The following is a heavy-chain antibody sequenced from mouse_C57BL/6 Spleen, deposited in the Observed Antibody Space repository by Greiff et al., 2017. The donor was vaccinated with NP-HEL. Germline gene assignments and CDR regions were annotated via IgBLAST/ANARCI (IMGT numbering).Heavy chain of an antibody. J-gene: IGHJ2*01. Sequence: QVQLQQPGAELVRPGSSVKLSCKASGYTFTSYWMDWVKQRPGQGLEWIGNIYPSDSETHYNQKFKDKATLTVAKSSSTAYMQLSSLTSEDSAVYYCAREVFYYDYYFDYWGQGTTLTVSS. V-gene: IGHV1-61*01. CDR2: IYPSDSET. CDR3: AREVFYYDYYFDY. CDR1: GYTFTSYW. D-gene: IGHD2-4*01.